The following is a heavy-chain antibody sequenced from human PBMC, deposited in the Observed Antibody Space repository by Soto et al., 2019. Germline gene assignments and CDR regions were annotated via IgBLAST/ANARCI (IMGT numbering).Heavy chain of an antibody. D-gene: IGHD4-4*01. V-gene: IGHV1-24*01. CDR1: GYTLTELS. CDR2: FDPEDGET. CDR3: ARVHMNRFYSNCVRVKVVDY. J-gene: IGHJ4*02. Sequence: ASVKVSCKVSGYTLTELSMHWVRQAPGKGLEWMGGFDPEDGETIYAQKFQGRVTMTEDTSTDTAYMELRSLRSDDTAVYYCARVHMNRFYSNCVRVKVVDYWGQGTLVTVSS.